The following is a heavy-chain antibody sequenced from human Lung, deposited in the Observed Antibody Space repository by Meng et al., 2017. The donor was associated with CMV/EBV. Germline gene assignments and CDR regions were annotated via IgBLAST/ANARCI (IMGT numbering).Heavy chain of an antibody. Sequence: ASXXVSXKASGYTFTSYDINWVRQATGQGLEWMGWMNPNSGNTGYAQKFQGRVTMTRNTSISTAYTELSSLRSEDTAVYYCARCYDFWSGYYSQDHYYYYGMDVXGQGXTVTASS. CDR3: ARCYDFWSGYYSQDHYYYYGMDV. V-gene: IGHV1-8*01. CDR1: GYTFTSYD. D-gene: IGHD3-3*01. J-gene: IGHJ6*02. CDR2: MNPNSGNT.